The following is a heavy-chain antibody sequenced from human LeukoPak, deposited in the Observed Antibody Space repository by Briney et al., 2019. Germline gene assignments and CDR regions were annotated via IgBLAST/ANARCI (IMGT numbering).Heavy chain of an antibody. CDR1: GGSISSYY. Sequence: PSETLSLTCTVSGGSISSYYWSWIRQPPEKGLEWIGYIFSTGDTNYHPSLESRVTISVDSSKNQVSLRLNSVTAADTAVYYCARNFPGRTEDVWGKGTTVTVSS. CDR2: IFSTGDT. CDR3: ARNFPGRTEDV. J-gene: IGHJ6*04. V-gene: IGHV4-59*01.